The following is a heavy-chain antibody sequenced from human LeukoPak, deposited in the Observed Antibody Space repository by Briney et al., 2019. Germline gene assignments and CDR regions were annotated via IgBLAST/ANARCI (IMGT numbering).Heavy chain of an antibody. Sequence: GGSLRLSCAASGFTFSSYWMSWVRQAPGKGLEWVSSISSSSSYIYYADSVKGRFTISRDNAKNSLYLQMNSLRAEDTAVYYCARVSDIVATMGLEYYYYGMDVWGKGTTVTVSS. V-gene: IGHV3-21*01. D-gene: IGHD5-12*01. J-gene: IGHJ6*04. CDR1: GFTFSSYW. CDR3: ARVSDIVATMGLEYYYYGMDV. CDR2: ISSSSSYI.